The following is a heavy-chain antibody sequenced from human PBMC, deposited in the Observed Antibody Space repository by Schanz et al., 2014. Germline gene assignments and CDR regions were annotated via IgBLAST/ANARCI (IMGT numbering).Heavy chain of an antibody. V-gene: IGHV3-74*01. J-gene: IGHJ3*02. CDR3: AKAKSGAHGAFDI. CDR1: GFTFSTYW. D-gene: IGHD3-10*01. Sequence: VQLVESGGGVVQPGRSLRLSCAASGFTFSTYWMHWVRQAPGKGLVWVSHINSDGTTTTYADSVKGRFTISRDNAKNSLYLQMNSLTAEDTSVYYCAKAKSGAHGAFDIWGQGTMVTVSS. CDR2: INSDGTTT.